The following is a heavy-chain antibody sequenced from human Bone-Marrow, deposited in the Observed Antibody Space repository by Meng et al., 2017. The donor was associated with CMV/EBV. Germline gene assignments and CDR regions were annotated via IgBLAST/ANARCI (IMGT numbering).Heavy chain of an antibody. CDR1: GFTFSSYE. CDR3: ARVPAARRLTFDY. V-gene: IGHV3-48*03. Sequence: GESLKIPCAATGFTFSSYEMNWVRQAPGKGLEWVSYISSSGSTIYYADSVKGRFTISRDNAKNSLYLQMNSLRAEHTAVYYCARVPAARRLTFDYWGQGTLVTVSS. D-gene: IGHD2-2*01. CDR2: ISSSGSTI. J-gene: IGHJ4*02.